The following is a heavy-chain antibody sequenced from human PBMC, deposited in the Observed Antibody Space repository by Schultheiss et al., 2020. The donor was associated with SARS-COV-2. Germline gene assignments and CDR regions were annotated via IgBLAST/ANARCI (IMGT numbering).Heavy chain of an antibody. J-gene: IGHJ3*02. Sequence: KISCKASGYTFTGYYMHWVRQAPGQGLEWMGGFDPEDGETIYAQKFQGRVTITADKSTSTAYMELSSLRSEDTAVYYCARGTNHAFDIWGQGTMVTVSS. CDR3: ARGTNHAFDI. CDR1: GYTFTGYY. V-gene: IGHV1-69-2*01. CDR2: FDPEDGET.